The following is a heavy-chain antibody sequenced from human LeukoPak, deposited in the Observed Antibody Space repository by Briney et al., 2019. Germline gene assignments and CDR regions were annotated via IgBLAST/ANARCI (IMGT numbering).Heavy chain of an antibody. V-gene: IGHV3-74*01. CDR2: INSDGSST. Sequence: GGTLRLSCVASGFTFSSYWMHWVRQAPGKGLVWVSRINSDGSSTSYADSVKGRFTISRDNAKNTLYLQMNSLRAEDTAVYYCVRAGEMATALFDYWGQGTLVTVSS. CDR3: VRAGEMATALFDY. J-gene: IGHJ4*02. D-gene: IGHD5-24*01. CDR1: GFTFSSYW.